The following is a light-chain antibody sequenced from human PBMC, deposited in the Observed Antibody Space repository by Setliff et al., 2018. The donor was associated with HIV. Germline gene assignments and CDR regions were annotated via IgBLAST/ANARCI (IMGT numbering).Light chain of an antibody. CDR2: EVN. Sequence: QSALTQPASVSGSPGQSITISCTGTNNDVGGYKYVSWYQQHPGKAPKLIIYEVNNRPAGVSDRFSGSKSGNTASLTISGRQAEDEADYYCSSYTSSSSYVFGTGTKVTVL. V-gene: IGLV2-14*01. CDR3: SSYTSSSSYV. J-gene: IGLJ1*01. CDR1: NNDVGGYKY.